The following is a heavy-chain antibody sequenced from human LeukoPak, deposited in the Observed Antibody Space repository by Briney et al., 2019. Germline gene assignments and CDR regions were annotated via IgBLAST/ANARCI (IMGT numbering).Heavy chain of an antibody. CDR1: GFTFSSYA. CDR2: ISYDGSNK. V-gene: IGHV3-30*01. D-gene: IGHD3-10*01. CDR3: ARDSGLGYYGPGSPNHDAFDI. J-gene: IGHJ3*02. Sequence: GGSLRLSCAASGFTFSSYAMHWVRQAPGKGLEWVAVISYDGSNKYYADSVKGRFTISRDNSKNTLYLQMYSLRAEDTAVYYCARDSGLGYYGPGSPNHDAFDIWGQGTMVTVSS.